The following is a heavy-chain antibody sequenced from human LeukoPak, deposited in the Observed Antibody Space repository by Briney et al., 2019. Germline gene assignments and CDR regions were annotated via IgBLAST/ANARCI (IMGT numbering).Heavy chain of an antibody. CDR1: GYIFSGYW. Sequence: GESLKISCKGSGYIFSGYWIGWVRQVPGNGLEWMGIIFPDNSDTRYSPSFQGQVTMSVDKSFSTAYLQWSSLKASDTAMYYCARLRGSTIPVGWFDPWGQGTLVTVSS. CDR3: ARLRGSTIPVGWFDP. J-gene: IGHJ5*02. V-gene: IGHV5-51*01. D-gene: IGHD2/OR15-2a*01. CDR2: IFPDNSDT.